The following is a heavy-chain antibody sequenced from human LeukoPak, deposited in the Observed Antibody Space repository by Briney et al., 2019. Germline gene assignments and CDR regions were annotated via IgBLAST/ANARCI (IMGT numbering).Heavy chain of an antibody. CDR1: GFTVSSNY. J-gene: IGHJ3*02. V-gene: IGHV3-53*01. CDR3: ARSPYGGDAFDI. CDR2: IYSGGST. D-gene: IGHD4-23*01. Sequence: GGSLRLSCAASGFTVSSNYMSWVRQAPGEGLEWVSVIYSGGSTYYADSVKGRFTISRDNSKNTLYLQMNSLRAEDTAVYYCARSPYGGDAFDIWGQGTMVTVSS.